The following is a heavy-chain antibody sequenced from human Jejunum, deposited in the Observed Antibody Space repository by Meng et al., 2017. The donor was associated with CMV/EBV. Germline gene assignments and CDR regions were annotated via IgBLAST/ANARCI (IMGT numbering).Heavy chain of an antibody. CDR1: YY. J-gene: IGHJ4*02. CDR3: ARDGGNVWSGYIPPYYFDF. V-gene: IGHV1-2*02. Sequence: YYIRWMRQAPGQGLEWVGWINPDSGATRYAPKFQDRVTMTRDRSITTASMELIRLTSDDTAMYYCARDGGNVWSGYIPPYYFDFWGQGSLVTVSS. CDR2: INPDSGAT. D-gene: IGHD3-3*01.